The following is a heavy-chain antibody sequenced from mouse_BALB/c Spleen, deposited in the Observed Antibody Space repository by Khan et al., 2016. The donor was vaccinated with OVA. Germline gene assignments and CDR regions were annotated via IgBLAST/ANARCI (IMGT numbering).Heavy chain of an antibody. CDR1: GYSITSDYA. Sequence: VQLKQSGPGLVKPSQSLSLTCTDTGYSITSDYAWNWIRQFPGNKLEWMGYINYSGSTSYIPSLKSRISITRDTSKNQFFLQLNSVTTEDTATYYCAYGSSYWYFDVWGAGTTVTVSS. CDR2: INYSGST. D-gene: IGHD1-1*01. V-gene: IGHV3-2*02. CDR3: AYGSSYWYFDV. J-gene: IGHJ1*01.